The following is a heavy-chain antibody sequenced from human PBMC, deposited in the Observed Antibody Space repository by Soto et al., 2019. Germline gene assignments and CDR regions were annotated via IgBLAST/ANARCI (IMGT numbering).Heavy chain of an antibody. Sequence: SVKVSCKASGGTFSSYAISWVRQAPGQGLEWMGGIIPIFGTANYAQKFQGRVTITADESTSTAYMELSSLRSEDTAVYHCARVAARRSEYFQHWGQGTLVTVSS. J-gene: IGHJ1*01. CDR3: ARVAARRSEYFQH. CDR1: GGTFSSYA. CDR2: IIPIFGTA. V-gene: IGHV1-69*13. D-gene: IGHD6-6*01.